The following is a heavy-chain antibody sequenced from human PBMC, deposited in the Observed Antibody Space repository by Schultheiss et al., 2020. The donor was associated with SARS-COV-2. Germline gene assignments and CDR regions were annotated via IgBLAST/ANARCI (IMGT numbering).Heavy chain of an antibody. CDR2: IYYSGIT. CDR3: ARDARYGFRGRSERGMDV. V-gene: IGHV4-38-2*02. Sequence: SETLSLTCTVSGYSISSGYYWGWIRQPPGKGLEWIGYIYYSGITNYNPSLKSRVTTSVDTSKNQFSLKLSSVTAADTAVYYCARDARYGFRGRSERGMDVWGQGTTVTVSS. J-gene: IGHJ6*02. CDR1: GYSISSGYY. D-gene: IGHD5-24*01.